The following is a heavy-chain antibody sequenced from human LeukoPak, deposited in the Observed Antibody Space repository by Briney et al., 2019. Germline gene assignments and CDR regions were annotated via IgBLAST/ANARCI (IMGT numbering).Heavy chain of an antibody. CDR3: ARRAGAYTHPYDY. Sequence: GGSLRLSCAASGFTFSSYWMSWVRQAPGKGLEWVSAISGSGGSTYYADSVKGRFTISIDNSKNTLYLQMNSLRAEDTAVYYCARRAGAYTHPYDYWGQGTLVTVS. D-gene: IGHD3-16*01. CDR2: ISGSGGST. J-gene: IGHJ4*02. V-gene: IGHV3-23*01. CDR1: GFTFSSYW.